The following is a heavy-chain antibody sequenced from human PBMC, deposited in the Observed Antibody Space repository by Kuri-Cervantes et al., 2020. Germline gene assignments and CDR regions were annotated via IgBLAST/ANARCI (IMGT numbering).Heavy chain of an antibody. V-gene: IGHV3-7*03. CDR2: IQHDGSEK. CDR3: AKEDIVATIWYFDY. D-gene: IGHD5-12*01. CDR1: GFTFSSYW. J-gene: IGHJ4*02. Sequence: GESLKISCAASGFTFSSYWMNWVRQAPGKGLEWVANIQHDGSEKYYVDSVKGRFTFSRDNAKNSLFLHMDSLRAEDTAVYYCAKEDIVATIWYFDYWGQGTLVTVSS.